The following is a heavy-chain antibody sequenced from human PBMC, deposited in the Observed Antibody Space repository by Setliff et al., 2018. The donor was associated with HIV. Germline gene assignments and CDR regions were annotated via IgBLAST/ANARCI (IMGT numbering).Heavy chain of an antibody. D-gene: IGHD3-10*01. J-gene: IGHJ5*02. CDR3: AREGARHYGSGRYHSWFDP. CDR2: IYYSGST. Sequence: LSLTCTVSGGSISSGNYYWSWIRQHPGKGLEWIGYIYYSGSTYYNPSLKSRVTMSVDTSKNQFSLKLSSVTAADTAVYYCAREGARHYGSGRYHSWFDPWGQGTLVT. V-gene: IGHV4-31*03. CDR1: GGSISSGNYY.